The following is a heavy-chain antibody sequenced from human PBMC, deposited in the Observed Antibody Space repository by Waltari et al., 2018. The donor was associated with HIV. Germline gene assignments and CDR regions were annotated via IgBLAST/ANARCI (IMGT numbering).Heavy chain of an antibody. Sequence: QVQLQESGPGLVKPSQTLSLTCTVSGGSISSGSYYWSWIRQPAGKGLEWIGRIYTSGSTNYNPSLKCRVTIAVDTSKNQFSLKLSSVTAADTAVYYCARVWGSVTHDAFDIWGQGTMVTVSS. CDR2: IYTSGST. CDR1: GGSISSGSYY. V-gene: IGHV4-61*02. D-gene: IGHD4-17*01. CDR3: ARVWGSVTHDAFDI. J-gene: IGHJ3*02.